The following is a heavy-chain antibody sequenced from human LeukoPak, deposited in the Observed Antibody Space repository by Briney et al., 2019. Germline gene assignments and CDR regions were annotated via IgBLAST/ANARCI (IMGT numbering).Heavy chain of an antibody. D-gene: IGHD5-12*01. V-gene: IGHV4-39*01. CDR3: ARHVSGYDAWFDP. CDR1: GGSISSSSYY. CDR2: IYYSGST. J-gene: IGHJ5*02. Sequence: SETLSLTCTVSGGSISSSSYYWGWIRQPPGKGLEWIGSIYYSGSTYYNPSLKSRVTISVDTSKNQFSLKLSSVTAAHTAVYYSARHVSGYDAWFDPWGQGTLVTVSS.